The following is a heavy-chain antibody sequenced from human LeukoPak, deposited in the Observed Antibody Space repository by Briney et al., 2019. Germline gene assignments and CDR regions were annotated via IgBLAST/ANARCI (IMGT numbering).Heavy chain of an antibody. D-gene: IGHD6-13*01. CDR3: ARLAPYSSSWYYYYGMDV. V-gene: IGHV4-39*01. J-gene: IGHJ6*02. CDR1: GGSISSSSYY. CDR2: IYYSGST. Sequence: SETLFLTCTVSGGSISSSSYYWGWIRQPPGKGLEWIGSIYYSGSTYYNPSPKSRVTISVDTSKNQFSLKLSSVTAADTAVYYCARLAPYSSSWYYYYGMDVWGQGTTVTVSS.